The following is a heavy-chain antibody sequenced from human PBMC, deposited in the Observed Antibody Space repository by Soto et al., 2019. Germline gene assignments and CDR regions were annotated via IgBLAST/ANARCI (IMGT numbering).Heavy chain of an antibody. D-gene: IGHD3-3*01. CDR1: GYTFTSYG. CDR3: SVTIFGVVIMK. Sequence: QVQLVQSGAEVKKPGASVKVSCKASGYTFTSYGISWVRQAPGQGLEWMGWISAYNGNTNYAQKFQGRVTITADESTSTAYMELSSLRSEDTAVYYCSVTIFGVVIMKWGPGTLVTVSS. CDR2: ISAYNGNT. J-gene: IGHJ4*02. V-gene: IGHV1-18*04.